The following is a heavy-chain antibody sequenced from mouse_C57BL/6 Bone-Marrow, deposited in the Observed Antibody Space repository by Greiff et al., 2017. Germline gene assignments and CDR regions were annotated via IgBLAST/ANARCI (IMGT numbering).Heavy chain of an antibody. Sequence: DVKLVESGGDLVKPGGSLKLSCAASGFTFSSYGMSWVRQTPDKRLEWVATISSGGSYTYYPDSVKGRFTISRDNAKNTLYLQMSSLKSEDTAMYYCARRGLLRYLLDYWGQGTTLTVSS. CDR1: GFTFSSYG. V-gene: IGHV5-6*02. D-gene: IGHD1-1*01. CDR3: ARRGLLRYLLDY. CDR2: ISSGGSYT. J-gene: IGHJ2*01.